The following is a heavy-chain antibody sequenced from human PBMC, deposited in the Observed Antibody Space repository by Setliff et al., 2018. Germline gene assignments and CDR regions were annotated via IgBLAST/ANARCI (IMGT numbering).Heavy chain of an antibody. CDR3: ARGGIAMNHYMDV. J-gene: IGHJ6*03. CDR1: GYSISSGYI. Sequence: PSETLSLTCTVSGYSISSGYIWGWIRQPPGKVLEWVGNIGHTGSINYNPSLKSRVTISMDTSKNQFSLKASSVTAADTAVYYCARGGIAMNHYMDVWGKGTTVTVSS. D-gene: IGHD6-13*01. CDR2: IGHTGSI. V-gene: IGHV4-38-2*02.